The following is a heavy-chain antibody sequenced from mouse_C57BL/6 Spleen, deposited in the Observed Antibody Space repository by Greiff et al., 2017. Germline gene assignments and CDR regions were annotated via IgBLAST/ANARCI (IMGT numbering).Heavy chain of an antibody. Sequence: QVTLKVSGPGILQPSQSLSLSCSFSGYSLSTFGMGVGWIRQPSGKGLEWLAQIWWGDDKYYNPALKSRLTISKETSKNPIFLKIAHVDTADTATYDCARINYYYWYVGVWGTGTTVTVSS. CDR2: IWWGDDK. D-gene: IGHD1-1*01. V-gene: IGHV8-8*01. CDR1: GYSLSTFGMG. J-gene: IGHJ1*03. CDR3: ARINYYYWYVGV.